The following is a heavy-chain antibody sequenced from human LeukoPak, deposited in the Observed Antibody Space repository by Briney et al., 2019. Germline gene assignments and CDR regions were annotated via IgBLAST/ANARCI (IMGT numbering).Heavy chain of an antibody. Sequence: PGGSLRLSCAASGFTFSSYAMHWVRQAPGKGLEWVVVISYDGSNKYYADSVKGRFTISRDNSKNTLYLQMNSLRAEDTAVYYCARDLVGAAAGTRYYYYYYMDVWGKGTTVTVSS. CDR2: ISYDGSNK. D-gene: IGHD6-13*01. V-gene: IGHV3-30*04. CDR1: GFTFSSYA. J-gene: IGHJ6*03. CDR3: ARDLVGAAAGTRYYYYYYMDV.